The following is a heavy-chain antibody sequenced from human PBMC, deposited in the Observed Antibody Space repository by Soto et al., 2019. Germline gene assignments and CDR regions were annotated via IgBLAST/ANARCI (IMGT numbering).Heavy chain of an antibody. J-gene: IGHJ6*02. D-gene: IGHD5-18*01. CDR2: IIPIFGTA. Sequence: QVQLVQSGAEVKKPGSSVKVSCKASGGTFSSYAISWVRQAPGQGLEWMGGIIPIFGTANYAQKFQGRVTITADEATSTAYMELSSLRSEDTAVYYCARQVGTAMDYYYYYGMDVWGQGTTVTVSS. CDR3: ARQVGTAMDYYYYYGMDV. CDR1: GGTFSSYA. V-gene: IGHV1-69*01.